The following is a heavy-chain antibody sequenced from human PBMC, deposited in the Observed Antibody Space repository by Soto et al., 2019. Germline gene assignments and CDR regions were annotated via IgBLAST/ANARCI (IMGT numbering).Heavy chain of an antibody. V-gene: IGHV3-53*01. J-gene: IGHJ5*02. CDR3: AKLGPYGSESYSFRYNWIDP. CDR2: IYSGGAT. D-gene: IGHD3-10*01. CDR1: GFSVSSSH. Sequence: EVQLVDSGGGLIQPGGSLRLSCAASGFSVSSSHMIWVRQAPGKGLEWVSVIYSGGATYYAVSVKGRFTISRDRSKHTXYXPMDGVRNEDTAVYHCAKLGPYGSESYSFRYNWIDPWGQGTLVTVSS.